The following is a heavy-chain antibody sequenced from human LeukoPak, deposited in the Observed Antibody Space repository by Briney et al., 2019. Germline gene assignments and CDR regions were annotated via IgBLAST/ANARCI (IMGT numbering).Heavy chain of an antibody. J-gene: IGHJ4*02. D-gene: IGHD3-22*01. V-gene: IGHV1-2*02. CDR2: INPNSGDT. CDR1: GYTFTGYY. Sequence: ASVKVSCKASGYTFTGYYLHWVRQAPGQGLEWMGWINPNSGDTKYAQKFQGRVTLTRDTSISTAYMELSRLKSDDTAVYYCARDLYTGFDTSSYYLVLGLGYWGQGTLVTVSS. CDR3: ARDLYTGFDTSSYYLVLGLGY.